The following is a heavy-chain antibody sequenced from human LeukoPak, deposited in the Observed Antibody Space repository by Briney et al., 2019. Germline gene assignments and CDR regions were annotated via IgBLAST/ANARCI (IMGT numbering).Heavy chain of an antibody. J-gene: IGHJ6*03. D-gene: IGHD4-23*01. CDR2: ISGSGGST. V-gene: IGHV3-23*01. CDR1: GFTFSSYA. CDR3: AKDRRVGGYYYYYYMDV. Sequence: GGSLRLSCAASGFTFSSYAMSWVRQAPGKGLEWVSAISGSGGSTYYADSVKGRFTISRDNSKNTLYLQMNSLRAEDTAVYYCAKDRRVGGYYYYYYMDVWGKGTTVTVSS.